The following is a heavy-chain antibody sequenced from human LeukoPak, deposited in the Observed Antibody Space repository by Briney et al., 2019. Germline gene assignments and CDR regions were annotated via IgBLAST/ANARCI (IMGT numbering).Heavy chain of an antibody. CDR3: ARDPAIAAAGFDY. Sequence: GGSLRLSCAASGFTFSSYSMNWVRQAPGKGLEWVSYISSSSSYIYYAYSVKGRFTISRDNAKNSLYLQMNSLRAEDTAVYYCARDPAIAAAGFDYWGQGTLVTVSS. J-gene: IGHJ4*02. CDR2: ISSSSSYI. V-gene: IGHV3-21*01. D-gene: IGHD6-13*01. CDR1: GFTFSSYS.